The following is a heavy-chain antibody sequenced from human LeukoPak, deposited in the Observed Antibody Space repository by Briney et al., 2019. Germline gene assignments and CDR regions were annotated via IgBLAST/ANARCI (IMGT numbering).Heavy chain of an antibody. CDR3: ARDFGYSYGHAFDI. D-gene: IGHD5-18*01. J-gene: IGHJ3*02. Sequence: SETLSLTCAVSGGSISSGGYSWSWIRQPPGKGLEWIGYIYHSGSTYYNPSLKSRVTISVDRSKNQFSLKLSSMTAADTAVYYCARDFGYSYGHAFDIWGQGTMVTVSS. CDR1: GGSISSGGYS. V-gene: IGHV4-30-2*01. CDR2: IYHSGST.